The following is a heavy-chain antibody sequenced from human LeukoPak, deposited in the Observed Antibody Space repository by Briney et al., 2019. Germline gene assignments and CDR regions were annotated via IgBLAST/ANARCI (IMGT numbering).Heavy chain of an antibody. V-gene: IGHV3-9*01. CDR2: ISWNSVYV. CDR1: GFTFDDYA. CDR3: AKGGDYHDY. J-gene: IGHJ4*02. Sequence: PGGSLRLSCAASGFTFDDYAMHWVRQAPGKGLEWVSGISWNSVYVGYADSVKGRFSISRDNSKNTLYLQMNSLRVEDTAVYYCAKGGDYHDYWGQGTLVTVSS.